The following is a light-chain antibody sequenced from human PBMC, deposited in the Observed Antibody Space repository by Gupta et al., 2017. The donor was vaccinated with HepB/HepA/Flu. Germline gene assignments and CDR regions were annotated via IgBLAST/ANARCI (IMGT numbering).Light chain of an antibody. V-gene: IGLV2-14*01. J-gene: IGLJ2*01. CDR2: DVS. CDR3: NSHASSTTLI. CDR1: SSDIGANDY. Sequence: QSALTQPASVSGSPGQSITISCTGTSSDIGANDYVAWYQQHPGKAPKLIIYDVSQRPSGVSYRFSGSKSGYTASLTISGLQAEDEADYYCNSHASSTTLIFGGGTKLTVL.